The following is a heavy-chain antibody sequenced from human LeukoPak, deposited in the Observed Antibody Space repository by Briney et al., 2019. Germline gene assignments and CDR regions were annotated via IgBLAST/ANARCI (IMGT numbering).Heavy chain of an antibody. D-gene: IGHD3-10*01. CDR3: ATYRGYYFDY. V-gene: IGHV4-59*08. CDR2: IYYSGST. J-gene: IGHJ4*02. Sequence: SETLSLTCTVSGGSISSYYWSWIRQPPGKGLEWIGYIYYSGSTNYNPSLKSRVTISVDTSKNRFSLKLSSVTAADTAVYYCATYRGYYFDYWGQGTLVTVSS. CDR1: GGSISSYY.